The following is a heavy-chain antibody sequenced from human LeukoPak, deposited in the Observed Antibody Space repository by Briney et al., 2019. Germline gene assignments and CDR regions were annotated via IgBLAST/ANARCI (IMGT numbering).Heavy chain of an antibody. J-gene: IGHJ3*02. D-gene: IGHD1-26*01. CDR1: RASISTYY. CDR2: IYSSGNS. CDR3: ARKRGGAVSHAWDI. Sequence: PSETLSLTCTVSRASISTYYWSWLRQPPGKGLEWIGSIYSSGNSNYNPSLKSRVTMSVDTSKNQFSLRLSSVTAADTAVYYCARKRGGAVSHAWDIWGQGTMVTVPS. V-gene: IGHV4-59*01.